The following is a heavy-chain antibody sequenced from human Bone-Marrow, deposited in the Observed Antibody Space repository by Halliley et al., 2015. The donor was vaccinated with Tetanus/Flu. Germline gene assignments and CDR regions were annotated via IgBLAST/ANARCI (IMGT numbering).Heavy chain of an antibody. CDR2: IYHSGST. Sequence: TLSLTCAVSGGSISGSNWWSWVRQPPGKGLEWIGEIYHSGSTNYNPALKSRVTISVDKSKEQLSLKLTSVTAADTAVYYCARDHSGRFDYWGQGTLVTVSS. CDR1: GGSISGSNW. V-gene: IGHV4-4*02. J-gene: IGHJ4*02. CDR3: ARDHSGRFDY. D-gene: IGHD3-10*01.